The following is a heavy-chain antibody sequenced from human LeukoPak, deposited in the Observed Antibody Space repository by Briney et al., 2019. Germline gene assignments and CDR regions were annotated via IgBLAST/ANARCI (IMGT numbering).Heavy chain of an antibody. CDR1: GYTFTVYY. Sequence: GASVKVSCKASGYTFTVYYMHWVRQAPGQGLEWMGWINPNSGGTNYAQKFQGRVTMTRDTSISTAYMELSRLRPDDTAVYYCARCVGATRLSYYGMDVWGQGTTVTVSS. CDR3: ARCVGATRLSYYGMDV. CDR2: INPNSGGT. V-gene: IGHV1-2*02. D-gene: IGHD1-26*01. J-gene: IGHJ6*02.